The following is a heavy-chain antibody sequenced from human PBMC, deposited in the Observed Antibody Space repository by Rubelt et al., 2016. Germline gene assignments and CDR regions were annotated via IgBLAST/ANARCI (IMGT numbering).Heavy chain of an antibody. CDR3: ASTTVTTPYYYYGMDV. V-gene: IGHV3-23*01. J-gene: IGHJ6*02. Sequence: GLEWVSAISGSGGSTYYADSVKGRFTISRDNSKNTLYLQMNSLRAEDTAVYYCASTTVTTPYYYYGMDVWGQGTTVTVSS. D-gene: IGHD4-17*01. CDR2: ISGSGGST.